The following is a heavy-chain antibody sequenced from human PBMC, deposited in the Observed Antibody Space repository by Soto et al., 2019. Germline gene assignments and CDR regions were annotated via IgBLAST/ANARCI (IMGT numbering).Heavy chain of an antibody. V-gene: IGHV3-33*01. CDR2: IWYDGSNT. D-gene: IGHD1-1*01. J-gene: IGHJ3*02. CDR3: ARDTPYNWNDGNAFDI. Sequence: QVQLVESGGGVVQPGRSLRLSCAASGFTFSSYGMHWVRQAPGKGLEWVAVIWYDGSNTYYADSVKGRFTISRDNSKNTLYLQMNSLRAEETAVYYCARDTPYNWNDGNAFDIWGQGTMVTVSS. CDR1: GFTFSSYG.